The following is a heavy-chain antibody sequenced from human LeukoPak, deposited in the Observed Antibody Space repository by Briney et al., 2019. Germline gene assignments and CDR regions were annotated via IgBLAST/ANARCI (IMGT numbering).Heavy chain of an antibody. V-gene: IGHV3-15*01. CDR1: GIKFSDAW. Sequence: GGSLRLSCVVSGIKFSDAWMSWVRQAPGKGREWVGRIKSRGGGGTSDYAAPVKGRFTISRDDSENTVYLLMDSLQTEDTAVYYCTWMTTIVTVDFWGQGTLVTVSS. J-gene: IGHJ4*02. CDR3: TWMTTIVTVDF. CDR2: IKSRGGGGTS. D-gene: IGHD4-11*01.